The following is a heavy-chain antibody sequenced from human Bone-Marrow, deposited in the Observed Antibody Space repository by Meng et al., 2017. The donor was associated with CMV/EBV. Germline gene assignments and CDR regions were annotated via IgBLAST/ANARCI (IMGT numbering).Heavy chain of an antibody. CDR3: AKDFDIVVLQTKYN. Sequence: VGSLRLSCAASGFPFSSYAMSWVRQAPGKGLEWVSAISGSGGSTYYADSVKGRFTISRDNSNNTLYLQMDSLRAEDTAVSFCAKDFDIVVLQTKYNWGQGTLVTVSS. CDR1: GFPFSSYA. CDR2: ISGSGGST. J-gene: IGHJ1*01. D-gene: IGHD2-2*01. V-gene: IGHV3-23*01.